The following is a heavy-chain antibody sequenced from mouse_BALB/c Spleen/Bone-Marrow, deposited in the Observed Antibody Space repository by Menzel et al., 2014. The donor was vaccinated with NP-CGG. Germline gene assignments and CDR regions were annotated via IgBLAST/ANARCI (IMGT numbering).Heavy chain of an antibody. J-gene: IGHJ3*01. Sequence: VQLKESGAELVKPGASVKLSCTASGFNIKDTYMHWVKQRPEQGLEWIGRIDPANGNTKYDPKFQGKATITAGTSSNTAYLQLSSLTSEDTAVYYCANYYYGSSLFAYWGQGTLVTVSA. V-gene: IGHV14-3*02. CDR3: ANYYYGSSLFAY. CDR1: GFNIKDTY. D-gene: IGHD1-1*01. CDR2: IDPANGNT.